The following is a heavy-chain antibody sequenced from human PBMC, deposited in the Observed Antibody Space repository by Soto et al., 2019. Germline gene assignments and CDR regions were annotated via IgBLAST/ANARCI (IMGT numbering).Heavy chain of an antibody. Sequence: QVHLVESGGGLVKPGGSLRLSCVASEFTFSDFYMSWIRQAPGKGLEWISYISTDSTYISYVDSVKGRFTISRDNARNSLFLQINDLRVEDTAVYYCARHGQIEPFDYWGQGTLVTVSS. CDR2: ISTDSTYI. CDR3: ARHGQIEPFDY. J-gene: IGHJ4*02. CDR1: EFTFSDFY. V-gene: IGHV3-11*06.